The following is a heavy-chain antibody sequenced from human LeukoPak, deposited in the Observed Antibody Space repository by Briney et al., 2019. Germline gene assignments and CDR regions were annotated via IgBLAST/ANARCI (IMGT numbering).Heavy chain of an antibody. J-gene: IGHJ4*02. D-gene: IGHD1-26*01. CDR1: GYPFTSYG. V-gene: IGHV1-18*01. Sequence: GASVKVSCKASGYPFTSYGISWVRQAPGQGLEWMGWVSGYNGNTNYAQKFQGRVTMTTDTSTSTAYMELRSLRSDDTAVYYCARVDSGNYYENYWGQGTLVTVSS. CDR3: ARVDSGNYYENY. CDR2: VSGYNGNT.